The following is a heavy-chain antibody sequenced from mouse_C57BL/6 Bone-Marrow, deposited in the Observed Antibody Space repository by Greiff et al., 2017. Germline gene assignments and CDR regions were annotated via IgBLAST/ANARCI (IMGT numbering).Heavy chain of an antibody. CDR3: TLGNFDY. CDR2: IDPENGDT. Sequence: VHVKQSGAELVRPGASVKLSCTASGFNIKDDYMHWVKQRPEQGLEWIGWIDPENGDTEYASKFQGKATITADTSSNTAYLQLSSLTSEDTAVYYCTLGNFDYWGQGTTLTGSS. V-gene: IGHV14-4*01. CDR1: GFNIKDDY. J-gene: IGHJ2*01.